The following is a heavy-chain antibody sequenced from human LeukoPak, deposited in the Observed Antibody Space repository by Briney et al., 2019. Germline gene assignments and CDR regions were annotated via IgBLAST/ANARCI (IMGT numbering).Heavy chain of an antibody. CDR1: GYSFTSYW. D-gene: IGHD6-19*01. J-gene: IGHJ4*02. CDR2: IYPGDSDT. Sequence: GESLKISCKGSGYSFTSYWIGWVRQMPGKGLEWMGIIYPGDSDTRYSPSFQGQVTISADKSISTAYLQWSSLKASDTAMYYCARHPTARSGWHTYDEYYFDYWGQGTLVTVSS. V-gene: IGHV5-51*01. CDR3: ARHPTARSGWHTYDEYYFDY.